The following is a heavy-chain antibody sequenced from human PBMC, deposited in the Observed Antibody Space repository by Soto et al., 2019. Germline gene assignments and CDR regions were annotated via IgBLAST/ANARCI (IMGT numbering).Heavy chain of an antibody. CDR1: GFTFSSYS. CDR2: VSSSSSTI. Sequence: PGGSLRLSCAASGFTFSSYSMNWVRQAPGKGLEWVAYVSSSSSTIYYADSVKGRFTISRDNAKNSLYLQMNSLRAEDTAVYYCARRAPGGYCSGGSCYSPEDWYFDLWGRGTLVTLSS. CDR3: ARRAPGGYCSGGSCYSPEDWYFDL. J-gene: IGHJ2*01. V-gene: IGHV3-48*01. D-gene: IGHD2-15*01.